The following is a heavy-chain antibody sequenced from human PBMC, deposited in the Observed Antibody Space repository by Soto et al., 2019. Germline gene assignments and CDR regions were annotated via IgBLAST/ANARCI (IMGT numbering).Heavy chain of an antibody. J-gene: IGHJ4*02. CDR2: IFWDDDR. Sequence: QITLKESGHTLVKPTQTLTLTCSFSGLSLTTSGASVAWMRQFPGKSPEWLPLIFWDDDRRSSPSLRIRLTITTGATRQQVVLTRPSTAPVEAATYFCAFRVNFGIAGTQFFDHWGQGVLVTVAS. V-gene: IGHV2-5*02. CDR3: AFRVNFGIAGTQFFDH. CDR1: GLSLTTSGAS. D-gene: IGHD3-10*01.